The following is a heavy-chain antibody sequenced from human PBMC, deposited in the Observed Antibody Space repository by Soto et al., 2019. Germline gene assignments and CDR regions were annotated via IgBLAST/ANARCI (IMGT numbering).Heavy chain of an antibody. D-gene: IGHD7-27*01. CDR2: ISSGGGSP. V-gene: IGHV3-23*01. CDR3: ANGDGRRVPIHFDC. CDR1: GFTFSDYA. J-gene: IGHJ4*02. Sequence: GESLRLSCAASGFTFSDYAMSWVRQAPGKGLEWVSSISSGGGSPYYADSVKGRFTISRNNSKNTLFLQMNSLRAEDTAVYYCANGDGRRVPIHFDCWGQGTLVTDS.